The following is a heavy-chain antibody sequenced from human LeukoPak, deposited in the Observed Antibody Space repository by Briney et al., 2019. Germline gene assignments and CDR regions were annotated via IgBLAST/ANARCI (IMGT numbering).Heavy chain of an antibody. V-gene: IGHV3-74*01. CDR1: GFTFSSHW. J-gene: IGHJ2*01. CDR2: INSDGSSI. CDR3: ARGDLAAAAYL. Sequence: GGSLRLSCAASGFTFSSHWMHWVRQAPGKGLVWVSRINSDGSSISYADSVKGRFTISRDNAKNTLYLQMNSLRSEDTAVYYCARGDLAAAAYLWGRGTLVTVSS. D-gene: IGHD6-13*01.